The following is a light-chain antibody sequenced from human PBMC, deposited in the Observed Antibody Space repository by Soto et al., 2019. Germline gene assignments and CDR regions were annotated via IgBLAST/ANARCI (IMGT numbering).Light chain of an antibody. CDR3: TSYTTKSTVV. J-gene: IGLJ2*01. Sequence: QSVLTQPASVSGSPGQSITISCTGTSSDVGRYPYVSWYQQHPAKAPKIMIYDVNLRPSGVSTRFSGSKSGNTAYLTISGLQAEDEAHYYCTSYTTKSTVVFGGGTKLTVL. V-gene: IGLV2-14*03. CDR2: DVN. CDR1: SSDVGRYPY.